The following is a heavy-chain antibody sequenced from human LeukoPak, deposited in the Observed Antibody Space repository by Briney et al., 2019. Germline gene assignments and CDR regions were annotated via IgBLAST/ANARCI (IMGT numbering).Heavy chain of an antibody. V-gene: IGHV1-8*01. CDR1: GYTFTSYD. Sequence: GASVKVSCKVSGYTFTSYDINWVRQATGQGLEWMGWMNPNSGNTGYARKFQGRVTMTRNTSISTAYMELSSLRSEDTAVYYCARPDYYDSSGYEGDGDYWGQGTLVTVSS. D-gene: IGHD3-22*01. CDR2: MNPNSGNT. CDR3: ARPDYYDSSGYEGDGDY. J-gene: IGHJ4*02.